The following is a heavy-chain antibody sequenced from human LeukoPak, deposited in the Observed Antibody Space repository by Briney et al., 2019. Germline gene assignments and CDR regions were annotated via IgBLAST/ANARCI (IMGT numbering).Heavy chain of an antibody. CDR1: GFTFSSYS. Sequence: GGSLRLSCAASGFTFSSYSMNWVRQAPGKGLEWVSSISTSSVYIYYADSVKGRFTISRDNARNSLYLQMNSLRAEDTAVYYCARDRGYSYGYGNYFGYWGQGTLVTVSS. CDR3: ARDRGYSYGYGNYFGY. D-gene: IGHD5-18*01. J-gene: IGHJ4*02. V-gene: IGHV3-21*01. CDR2: ISTSSVYI.